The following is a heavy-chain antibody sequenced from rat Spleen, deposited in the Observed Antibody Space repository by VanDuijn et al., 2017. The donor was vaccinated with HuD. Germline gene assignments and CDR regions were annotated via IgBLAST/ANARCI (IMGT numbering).Heavy chain of an antibody. CDR2: ISKAGGNT. D-gene: IGHD5-1*01. Sequence: EVQLVESGGGLVQTGRSLELSCVASGFTFNDSWMTWFRQAPGKGLEWVASISKAGGNTYYPDSVRGRFTISSDNSKSTLYLQMNSLRSEDTATYYCARTGRFLFDYWGQGVMVTVSS. J-gene: IGHJ2*01. CDR3: ARTGRFLFDY. CDR1: GFTFNDSW. V-gene: IGHV5-31*01.